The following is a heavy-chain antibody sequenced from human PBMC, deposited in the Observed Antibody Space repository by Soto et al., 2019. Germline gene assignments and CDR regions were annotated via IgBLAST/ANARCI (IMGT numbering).Heavy chain of an antibody. V-gene: IGHV1-69*13. Sequence: SVKVSCKASGGTFSSYAISWVRQAPGQGLEWMGGIIPIFGTANYAQKFQGRVTITADESTSTAYTELSSLRSEDTAVYYCARALDQAQYYDFWSGAYNWFDPWGQGTLVTVSS. CDR3: ARALDQAQYYDFWSGAYNWFDP. CDR2: IIPIFGTA. D-gene: IGHD3-3*01. CDR1: GGTFSSYA. J-gene: IGHJ5*02.